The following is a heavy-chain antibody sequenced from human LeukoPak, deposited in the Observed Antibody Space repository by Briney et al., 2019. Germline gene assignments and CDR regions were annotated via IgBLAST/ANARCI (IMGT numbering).Heavy chain of an antibody. CDR3: ARDYDYGGYFDY. CDR2: ISYDGSNK. CDR1: GFTFSSYA. D-gene: IGHD4-23*01. V-gene: IGHV3-30-3*01. J-gene: IGHJ4*02. Sequence: GGSLRLSCAASGFTFSSYAMHWVRQAPGKGLEWVAVISYDGSNKYYADSVKGRFTISRDNSKNTLYLQMNSLRAEDTAVYYCARDYDYGGYFDYWGQGTLVTVSS.